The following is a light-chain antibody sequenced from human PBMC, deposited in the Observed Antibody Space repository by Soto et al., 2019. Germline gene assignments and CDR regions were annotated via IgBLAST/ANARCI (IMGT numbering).Light chain of an antibody. CDR2: DAS. Sequence: DIQMTLSPSSLSASLGDRVTITCQACQDISNYLTWYQQIPGKAPKLLIYDASNLETGVPSRFSGSGSGTDFTFTISSLQPEDIATYYCQQYDNLPLTFGGGTKVDIK. CDR1: QDISNY. CDR3: QQYDNLPLT. V-gene: IGKV1-33*01. J-gene: IGKJ4*01.